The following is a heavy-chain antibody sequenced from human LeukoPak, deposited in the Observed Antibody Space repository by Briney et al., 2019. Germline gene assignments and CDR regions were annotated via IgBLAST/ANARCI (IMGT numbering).Heavy chain of an antibody. CDR2: IYSDGNT. J-gene: IGHJ4*02. D-gene: IGHD2/OR15-2a*01. Sequence: GGSLRLSCAASGVTVSSDYMSWVRQAPGKGLEWVSVIYSDGNTYYADSVKGRFTISRDNSKNTLFLQTASLRTEDTAIYYCASRMTFGGQGTLVTVSS. CDR3: ASRMTF. V-gene: IGHV3-53*05. CDR1: GVTVSSDY.